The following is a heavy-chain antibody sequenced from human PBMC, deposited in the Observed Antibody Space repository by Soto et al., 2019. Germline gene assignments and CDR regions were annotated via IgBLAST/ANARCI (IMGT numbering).Heavy chain of an antibody. CDR2: ITSSSSYI. CDR3: ARDLHGTYYYDS. Sequence: GGSLRHWCAASGFPFIDYSMNWVRQAPGKGLEWVASITSSSSYIYYADSVKGRFTISRDTPKNQFFLQLSSVTPDDTAVYFCARDLHGTYYYDSWGQGTLVTVSS. J-gene: IGHJ4*02. D-gene: IGHD1-1*01. CDR1: GFPFIDYS. V-gene: IGHV3-21*06.